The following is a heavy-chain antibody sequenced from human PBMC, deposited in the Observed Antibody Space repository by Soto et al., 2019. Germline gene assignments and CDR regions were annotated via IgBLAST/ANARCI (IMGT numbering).Heavy chain of an antibody. CDR1: GFTFSQFS. D-gene: IGHD1-1*01. Sequence: GGSLRLSCVASGFTFSQFSMHWVRQAPGKGLEWVAVVSNDENVTYYVDSMKGRFTISRDNSKNTLYLQMNSLRPEDTAIYYCARDGPNGPNDPDNWGQGTLVTVSS. V-gene: IGHV3-30*04. J-gene: IGHJ4*02. CDR2: VSNDENVT. CDR3: ARDGPNGPNDPDN.